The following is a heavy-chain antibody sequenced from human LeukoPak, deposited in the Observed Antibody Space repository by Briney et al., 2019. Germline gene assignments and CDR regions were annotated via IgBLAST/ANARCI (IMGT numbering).Heavy chain of an antibody. CDR1: GYTFTNFG. D-gene: IGHD2-15*01. CDR2: ISAYNGNT. Sequence: ASVKVSCKASGYTFTNFGISWVRQAPGQGLEWMGWISAYNGNTNYAQRLQGRITMTTDTSMNTAYMELRSLRSDDTAVYYCSRSGPGSCSGGSCYSNYWGQGTLVTVSS. CDR3: SRSGPGSCSGGSCYSNY. V-gene: IGHV1-18*01. J-gene: IGHJ4*02.